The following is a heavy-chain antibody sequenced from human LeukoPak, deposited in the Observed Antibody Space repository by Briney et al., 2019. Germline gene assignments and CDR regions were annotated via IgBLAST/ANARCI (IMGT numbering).Heavy chain of an antibody. V-gene: IGHV4-39*01. D-gene: IGHD6-19*01. CDR3: VISNSAWHGLGY. J-gene: IGHJ4*02. CDR2: MYYSGTT. CDR1: GGSISSSSYS. Sequence: PSETLSLTCTVSGGSISSSSYSWGWIRQPPGKGLEWIGSMYYSGTTYYNPSLKSRATISQDTSKNQFSLKVKSVTEADTAVYYCVISNSAWHGLGYWGQGTQVTVSS.